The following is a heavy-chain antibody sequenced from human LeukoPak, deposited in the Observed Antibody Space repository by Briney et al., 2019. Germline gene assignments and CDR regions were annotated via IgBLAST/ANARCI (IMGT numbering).Heavy chain of an antibody. CDR2: IKQDGSEK. CDR3: ARGLYSYGELNY. J-gene: IGHJ4*02. Sequence: GGSLRLSCAASGLTFSSYWMSWVRQAPGKRLEWVANIKQDGSEKYYVDSVKGRFTISRDNAKNSLYLQMNSLRAEDTAVYYCARGLYSYGELNYWGQGTLVTVSP. V-gene: IGHV3-7*01. D-gene: IGHD5-18*01. CDR1: GLTFSSYW.